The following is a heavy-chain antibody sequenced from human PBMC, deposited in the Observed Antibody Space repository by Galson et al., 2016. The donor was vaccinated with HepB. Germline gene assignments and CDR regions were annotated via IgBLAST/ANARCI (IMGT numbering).Heavy chain of an antibody. Sequence: SLRLSCAASGFTFSSYWMHWVRQAPGEGLVWVSHINSDGSITKYADSVKGRFAISRDNAKNTLYLQMNSLRAEDTAVYYCARERTLGSYPFYYYYGLDVWGQGTTVTVSS. V-gene: IGHV3-74*03. J-gene: IGHJ6*02. CDR3: ARERTLGSYPFYYYYGLDV. CDR2: INSDGSIT. D-gene: IGHD1-26*01. CDR1: GFTFSSYW.